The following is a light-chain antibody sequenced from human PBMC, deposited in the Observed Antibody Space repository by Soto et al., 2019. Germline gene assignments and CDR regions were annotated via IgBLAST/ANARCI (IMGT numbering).Light chain of an antibody. CDR2: DAS. CDR1: QSVSSY. Sequence: EIVLKQSPATLSLSPGERATLSCRASQSVSSYLAWYQQKPGQAPRLLIYDASNRATGIPARFSGSGSGTDFTLTISSLEPEDFAVYYCQQRSSWPTFGQGTKVDIK. V-gene: IGKV3-11*01. J-gene: IGKJ1*01. CDR3: QQRSSWPT.